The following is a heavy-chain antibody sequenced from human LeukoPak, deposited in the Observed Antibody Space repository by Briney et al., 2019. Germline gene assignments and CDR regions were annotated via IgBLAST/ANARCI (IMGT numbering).Heavy chain of an antibody. CDR1: GGSTSSSNFY. J-gene: IGHJ6*02. Sequence: SETLYLTCTVSGGSTSSSNFYWGWIRQPPGMGLEWIGGIHYSGNTYYNPSLKSRVTVSVDTSKNQFSLKLSSVTAADTAVYYCATFRVRGRSMWGMDVWGQGTTVTVSS. D-gene: IGHD3-10*01. CDR2: IHYSGNT. CDR3: ATFRVRGRSMWGMDV. V-gene: IGHV4-39*07.